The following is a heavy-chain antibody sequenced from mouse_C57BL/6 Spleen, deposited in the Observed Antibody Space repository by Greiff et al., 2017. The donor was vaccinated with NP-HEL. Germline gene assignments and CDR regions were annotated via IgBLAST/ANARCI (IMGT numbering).Heavy chain of an antibody. CDR2: IDPNSGGT. CDR3: ARSEYDGKSYFDY. V-gene: IGHV1-72*01. Sequence: QVQLQQPGAELVQPGASVKLSCNASGYTFTSYWMHWVKQRPGRGLEWIGRIDPNSGGTKYHEKFKSKATLTVDKPSSTAYMQLSSQTTEDSAVYYCARSEYDGKSYFDYWGQGTTLTVSS. D-gene: IGHD1-1*01. CDR1: GYTFTSYW. J-gene: IGHJ2*01.